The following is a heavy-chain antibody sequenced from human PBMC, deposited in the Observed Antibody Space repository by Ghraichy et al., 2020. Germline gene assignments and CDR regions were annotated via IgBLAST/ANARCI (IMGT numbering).Heavy chain of an antibody. CDR1: GFTVSSNY. Sequence: GGSLRLSCAASGFTVSSNYMSWVRQAPGKGLEWVSVIYSGGSTYYADSVKGRFTISRDNSKNTLYLQMNSLRAEDTAVYYCARDLPPGSSSWLRAFDIWGQGTMVTVSS. D-gene: IGHD6-13*01. CDR2: IYSGGST. V-gene: IGHV3-66*01. J-gene: IGHJ3*02. CDR3: ARDLPPGSSSWLRAFDI.